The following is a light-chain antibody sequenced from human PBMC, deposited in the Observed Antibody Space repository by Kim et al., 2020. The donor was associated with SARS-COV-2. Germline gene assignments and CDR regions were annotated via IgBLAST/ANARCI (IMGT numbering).Light chain of an antibody. CDR1: SSNIGAYYD. J-gene: IGLJ7*01. V-gene: IGLV1-40*01. CDR3: QSYDSSLSDAV. Sequence: QSVLTQPPSVSGAPGQRVTISCTGSSSNIGAYYDVHWYQQLPGTAPKLLIYGNSNRPSGVTDRFSGSKSGTSASLTITGLQAEDEADYYCQSYDSSLSDAVFGGGTQLTVL. CDR2: GNS.